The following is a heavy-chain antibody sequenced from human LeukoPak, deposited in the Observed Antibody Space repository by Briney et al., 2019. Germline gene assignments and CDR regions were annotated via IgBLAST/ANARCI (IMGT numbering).Heavy chain of an antibody. D-gene: IGHD6-19*01. CDR1: GYSFTTYW. V-gene: IGHV5-51*01. Sequence: GESLKISCKASGYSFTTYWIGWVRQMPGKGLEYMGIIYPSDSDTRYSPSFQGQVTISADKSISTAYLQWSSLKASDTAMYYCATGYGSGRGAFDIWGQGTMVTVSS. J-gene: IGHJ3*02. CDR2: IYPSDSDT. CDR3: ATGYGSGRGAFDI.